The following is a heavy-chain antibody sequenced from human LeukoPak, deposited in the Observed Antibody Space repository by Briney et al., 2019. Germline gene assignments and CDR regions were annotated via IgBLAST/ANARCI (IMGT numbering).Heavy chain of an antibody. CDR2: INPNSGNT. CDR3: ARAPSGSYYEAFDI. D-gene: IGHD1-26*01. J-gene: IGHJ3*02. Sequence: GASVKVSCKDSGYTFTGYYMHWVRQAPGQGLEWMGWINPNSGNTGYAQKFQGRVTFTRNTSICTAYMELSSLSSEDTAVYYCARAPSGSYYEAFDIWGQGAMVTVSS. CDR1: GYTFTGYY. V-gene: IGHV1-8*03.